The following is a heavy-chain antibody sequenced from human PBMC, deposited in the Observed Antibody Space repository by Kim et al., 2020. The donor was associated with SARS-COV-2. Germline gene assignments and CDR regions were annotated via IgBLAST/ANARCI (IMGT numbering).Heavy chain of an antibody. J-gene: IGHJ6*02. CDR3: ARELWFGELSKSYYYGMDV. V-gene: IGHV4-61*01. Sequence: SETLSLTCTVSGGSVSSGSYYWSWIRQPPGKGLEWIGYIYYSGSTNYNPSLKSRVTISVDTSKNQFSLKLSSVTAADTAVYYCARELWFGELSKSYYYGMDVWGQGTTVTVSS. D-gene: IGHD3-10*01. CDR1: GGSVSSGSYY. CDR2: IYYSGST.